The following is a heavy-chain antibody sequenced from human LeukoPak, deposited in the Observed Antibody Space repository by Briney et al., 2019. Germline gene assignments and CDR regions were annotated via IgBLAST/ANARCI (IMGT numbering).Heavy chain of an antibody. CDR3: ARDRDIVVVPAAVYYYYYYMDV. V-gene: IGHV1-18*01. CDR2: ISAYNGNT. J-gene: IGHJ6*03. Sequence: ASVKVSCKASGYTFTSYDINWARQAPGQGLEWMGWISAYNGNTNYAQKLQGRVTMTTDTSTSTAYMELRSLRSDDTAVYYCARDRDIVVVPAAVYYYYYYMDVWGKGTTVTVSS. D-gene: IGHD2-2*01. CDR1: GYTFTSYD.